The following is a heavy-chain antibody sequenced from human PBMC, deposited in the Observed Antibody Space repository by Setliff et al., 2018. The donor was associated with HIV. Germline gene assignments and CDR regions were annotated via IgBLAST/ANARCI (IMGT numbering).Heavy chain of an antibody. D-gene: IGHD1-26*01. CDR2: IKSKTAGGTT. V-gene: IGHV3-15*07. CDR1: GFTFSNAW. CDR3: TTDLGGSYHGWNY. Sequence: GGSLRLSCAASGFTFSNAWMNWVRQAPGKGLEWVGRIKSKTAGGTTDYAAPVKGRFTISRDDSKNTLYLQMNSLKTEDTAVYYCTTDLGGSYHGWNYWGQGTLVTVSS. J-gene: IGHJ4*02.